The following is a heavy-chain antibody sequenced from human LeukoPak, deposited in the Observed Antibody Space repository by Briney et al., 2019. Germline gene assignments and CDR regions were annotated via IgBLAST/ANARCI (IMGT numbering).Heavy chain of an antibody. J-gene: IGHJ6*02. CDR3: ARWQRPGYYGMDV. CDR2: ISSSSSYI. D-gene: IGHD1-1*01. Sequence: GGSLRLSCAASGFTFSSYRMNWVRQAPGKGLEWVSSISSSSSYIYYADSVKGRFTISRDNAKNSLYLQMNSLRAEDTAVYYCARWQRPGYYGMDVRGQGTTVTVSS. CDR1: GFTFSSYR. V-gene: IGHV3-21*01.